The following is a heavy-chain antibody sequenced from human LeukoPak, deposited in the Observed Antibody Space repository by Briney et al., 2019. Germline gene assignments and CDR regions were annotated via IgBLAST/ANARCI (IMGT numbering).Heavy chain of an antibody. Sequence: PGGSLRLSCAASGFTISSNYMSWVRQAPGKGLEWVSVIYSGGSTYYADSVKGRFTISRDNSKNTLYLQMNSLRAEDTAVYYCARAPLSGYSGYDAFDYWGQGTLVTVSS. CDR3: ARAPLSGYSGYDAFDY. CDR2: IYSGGST. V-gene: IGHV3-53*01. D-gene: IGHD5-12*01. CDR1: GFTISSNY. J-gene: IGHJ4*02.